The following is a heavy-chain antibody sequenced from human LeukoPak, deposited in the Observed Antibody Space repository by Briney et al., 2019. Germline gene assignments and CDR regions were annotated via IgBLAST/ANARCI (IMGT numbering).Heavy chain of an antibody. J-gene: IGHJ5*02. D-gene: IGHD6-19*01. V-gene: IGHV4-59*08. CDR1: DGSISNYY. CDR2: IYYSGST. Sequence: SETLSLTCTVSDGSISNYYWSWIRQPPGKGLEGIGYIYYSGSTNYNPSLKSRVTMSVDTSKNQFSLKLSSVTAADTAVYYCARNAAVATSRSWFDPWGQGTLVTVSS. CDR3: ARNAAVATSRSWFDP.